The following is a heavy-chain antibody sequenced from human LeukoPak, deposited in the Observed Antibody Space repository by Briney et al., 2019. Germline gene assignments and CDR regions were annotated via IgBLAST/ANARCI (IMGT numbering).Heavy chain of an antibody. CDR3: ARSGTGDERIGVDY. J-gene: IGHJ4*02. CDR2: LSPNSGNT. V-gene: IGHV1-8*03. D-gene: IGHD3-10*01. Sequence: ASVKVSCKASGYTFTSYDINWVRQATGQGLEWMGWLSPNSGNTGYMQNFQGRLTITRDTSISTVYMELSSLRSEDTAVYYCARSGTGDERIGVDYWGQGTLVTVSS. CDR1: GYTFTSYD.